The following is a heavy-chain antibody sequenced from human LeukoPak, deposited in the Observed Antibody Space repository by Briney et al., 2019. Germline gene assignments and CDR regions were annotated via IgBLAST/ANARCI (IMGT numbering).Heavy chain of an antibody. CDR3: ARGCSGGSCYSVDAFDI. J-gene: IGHJ3*02. CDR1: SGSISSYY. D-gene: IGHD2-15*01. Sequence: SETLSLTCTVSSGSISSYYWSWIRQPPGKGLEWIGYIYYSGSTNYNPSLKSRVTISVDTSKNQFSLKLSSVTAADTAVYYCARGCSGGSCYSVDAFDIWGQGTMVTVSS. V-gene: IGHV4-59*12. CDR2: IYYSGST.